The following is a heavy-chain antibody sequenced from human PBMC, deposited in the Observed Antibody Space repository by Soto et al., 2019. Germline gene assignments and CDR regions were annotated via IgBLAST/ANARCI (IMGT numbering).Heavy chain of an antibody. Sequence: GASVKVSCKVSGYTLTELSMHWVRQALGKGLEWMGGFDPEDGETIYAQKFQGRVTMTEDTSTDTAYMELSSLRSEDTAVYYCASNTLIAVAGVFDIWGQGTMVTVSS. V-gene: IGHV1-24*01. CDR1: GYTLTELS. J-gene: IGHJ3*02. CDR2: FDPEDGET. CDR3: ASNTLIAVAGVFDI. D-gene: IGHD6-19*01.